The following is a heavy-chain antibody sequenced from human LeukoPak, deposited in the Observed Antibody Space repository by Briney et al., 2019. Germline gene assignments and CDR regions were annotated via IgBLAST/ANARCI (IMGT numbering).Heavy chain of an antibody. V-gene: IGHV3-23*01. CDR3: AKVPVWFGELLANWFDP. Sequence: GGSLRLSCAAPGFTFSSYAMSWVRQAPGKGLEWVSAISGSGGSTYYADSVKGRFTISRDNSKNTLYLQMNSLRAEDTAVYYCAKVPVWFGELLANWFDPWGQGTLVTVSS. CDR2: ISGSGGST. D-gene: IGHD3-10*01. J-gene: IGHJ5*02. CDR1: GFTFSSYA.